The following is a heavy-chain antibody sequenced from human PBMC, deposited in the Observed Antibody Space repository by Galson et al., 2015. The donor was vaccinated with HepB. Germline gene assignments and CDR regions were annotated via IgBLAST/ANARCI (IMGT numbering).Heavy chain of an antibody. CDR1: GYTFTSYG. D-gene: IGHD3-10*01. CDR2: ISAYNGNT. J-gene: IGHJ5*02. CDR3: ARAVERFGELSYVSWFDP. V-gene: IGHV1-18*01. Sequence: SVKVSCKASGYTFTSYGISWVRQAPGQGLEWMGWISAYNGNTNYAQKLQGRVTMTTDTSTSTAYMELRSLRSDDTAVYYCARAVERFGELSYVSWFDPWGQGTLVTVSS.